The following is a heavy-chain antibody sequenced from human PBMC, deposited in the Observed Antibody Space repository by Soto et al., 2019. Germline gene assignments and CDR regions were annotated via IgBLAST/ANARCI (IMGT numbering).Heavy chain of an antibody. Sequence: PVGSLRLSCAASGFTFSSYAMHWVRQAPGKGLEWVAVISYDGSNKYYADSVKGRFTISRDNSKNTLYLQMNSLRAEDTAVYYCAREGPSYTYYYDSSGYYFDYWGQGTLVTVSS. CDR2: ISYDGSNK. D-gene: IGHD3-22*01. J-gene: IGHJ4*02. V-gene: IGHV3-30-3*01. CDR1: GFTFSSYA. CDR3: AREGPSYTYYYDSSGYYFDY.